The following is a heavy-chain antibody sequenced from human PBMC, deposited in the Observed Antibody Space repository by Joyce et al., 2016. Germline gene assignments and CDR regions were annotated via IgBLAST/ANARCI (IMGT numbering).Heavy chain of an antibody. CDR1: GGSISIHY. CDR3: ARGLGTPYGMDV. V-gene: IGHV4-59*11. D-gene: IGHD7-27*01. J-gene: IGHJ6*02. CDR2: IYYSGST. Sequence: QVQLQVSGPGLVKPSETLSFTCTVSGGSISIHYWSWIRQPPGERLEWMGYIYYSGSTNYSHAPESRVTISVDTSKNQYALKLRAVSDADTAVYDCARGLGTPYGMDVWGQGTTVTVSS.